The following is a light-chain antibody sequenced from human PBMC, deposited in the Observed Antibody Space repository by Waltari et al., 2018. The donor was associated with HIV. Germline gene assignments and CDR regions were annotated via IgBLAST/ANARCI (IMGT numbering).Light chain of an antibody. V-gene: IGKV3D-11*01. J-gene: IGKJ4*01. Sequence: EIVLTQSPATLSLSPGERATLPCRASQGVSSYLAWYQQNPGKAPRLLIYDASNRATGIPARFSGSGPGTDFTLTISSLEPEDFAVYYCQQRSNWHPLTFGGGTKVEIK. CDR1: QGVSSY. CDR3: QQRSNWHPLT. CDR2: DAS.